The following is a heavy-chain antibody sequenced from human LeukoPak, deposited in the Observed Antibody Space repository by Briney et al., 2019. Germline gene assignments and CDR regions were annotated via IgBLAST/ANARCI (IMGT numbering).Heavy chain of an antibody. J-gene: IGHJ5*02. D-gene: IGHD6-6*01. CDR2: VYTSGST. CDR3: ARAGIAARPESVWFDP. CDR1: GGSISGYY. Sequence: SETLSLTCTVSGGSISGYYWSWIRQPAGKGLEWIGRVYTSGSTNYNPSLKSRVTMSVDTSKNQFSLKLSSVTAADTAVYYCARAGIAARPESVWFDPWGQGTLVTVSS. V-gene: IGHV4-4*07.